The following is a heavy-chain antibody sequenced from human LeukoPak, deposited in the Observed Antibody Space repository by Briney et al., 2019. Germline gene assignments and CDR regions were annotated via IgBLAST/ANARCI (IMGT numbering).Heavy chain of an antibody. Sequence: ASVKVSCKASGGTFSSYDISWVRQAPGQGLEWMGGIIPIFGTANYAQKFQGRVTITTDESTSTAYMELSSLRSEDTAVYYCARSPNCSSTSCYGYYYYYYMDVWGKGTTVTVSS. V-gene: IGHV1-69*05. CDR3: ARSPNCSSTSCYGYYYYYYMDV. D-gene: IGHD2-2*01. J-gene: IGHJ6*03. CDR2: IIPIFGTA. CDR1: GGTFSSYD.